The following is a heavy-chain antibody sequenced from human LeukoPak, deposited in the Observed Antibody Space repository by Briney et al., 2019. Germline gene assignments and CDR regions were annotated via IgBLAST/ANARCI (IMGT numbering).Heavy chain of an antibody. V-gene: IGHV4-39*01. J-gene: IGHJ4*02. Sequence: SETLSLTCTVSGGSISSSSYYWGWIRQPPGKGLEWIGSIYYSGSTYYNPSLKSRVTISVDTSKNQFSLKLSSVSAADTAVYYCARLYSGTRPPDYWGQGTLVTVSS. CDR2: IYYSGST. CDR3: ARLYSGTRPPDY. D-gene: IGHD3-10*01. CDR1: GGSISSSSYY.